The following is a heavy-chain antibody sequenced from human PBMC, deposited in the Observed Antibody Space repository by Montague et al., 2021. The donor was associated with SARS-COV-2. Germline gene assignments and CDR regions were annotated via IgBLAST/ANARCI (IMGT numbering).Heavy chain of an antibody. J-gene: IGHJ6*02. CDR1: GGSISSYY. CDR2: IYHSGST. CDR3: ASDYYGSGSLGYYYYGMDV. Sequence: SETLSLTCTVSGGSISSYYWSWIRPPPGKGLEWIGYIYHSGSTNYNPSLKSRVTISVDTSKNQFSLKLSSVTAADTAVYYCASDYYGSGSLGYYYYGMDVWDQGTPVTVSS. D-gene: IGHD3-10*01. V-gene: IGHV4-59*01.